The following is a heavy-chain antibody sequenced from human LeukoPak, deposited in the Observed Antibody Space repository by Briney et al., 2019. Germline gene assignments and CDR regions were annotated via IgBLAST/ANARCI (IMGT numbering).Heavy chain of an antibody. Sequence: ASVKVSCKASGYTFTRYYMHWVRQAPGQGLEWMGIINPSGGSTSYAQKFQGRVTMTRDMSTSTVYMELSSLRSEDTAVYYCARESSGHLQTDDAFDIWGQGTMVTVSS. CDR1: GYTFTRYY. D-gene: IGHD6-19*01. CDR3: ARESSGHLQTDDAFDI. J-gene: IGHJ3*02. CDR2: INPSGGST. V-gene: IGHV1-46*01.